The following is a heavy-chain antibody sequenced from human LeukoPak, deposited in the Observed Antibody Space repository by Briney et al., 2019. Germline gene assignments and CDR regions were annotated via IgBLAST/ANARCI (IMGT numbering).Heavy chain of an antibody. V-gene: IGHV4-34*01. CDR2: INHGGST. CDR3: ARVGSGWQLDY. CDR1: GGSFSGYY. D-gene: IGHD6-19*01. J-gene: IGHJ4*02. Sequence: SETLSLTCAVYGGSFSGYYWSWIRQPPGKGLEWIGEINHGGSTNYNPSLKSRVTISVDTSKNQFSLKLSSVTAADTAVYYCARVGSGWQLDYWGQGTLVTVSS.